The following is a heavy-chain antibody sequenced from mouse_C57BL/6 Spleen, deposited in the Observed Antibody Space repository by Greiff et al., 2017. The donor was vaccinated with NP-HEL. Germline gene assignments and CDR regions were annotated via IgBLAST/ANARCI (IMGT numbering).Heavy chain of an antibody. J-gene: IGHJ2*01. D-gene: IGHD1-1*01. V-gene: IGHV1-55*01. CDR2: LSPFLFST. Sequence: VQLQQPGAELVPPFSSVKMSCKASFTLCPLSFLPFFPPLPFPFLSFLFSLSPFLFSTNYNEKFKSKATLTVDTSSSTAYMQLSSLTSEDSAVYYCARSSYYGSSEYDFDYWGQGTTLTGSS. CDR1: FTLCPLSF. CDR3: ARSSYYGSSEYDFDY.